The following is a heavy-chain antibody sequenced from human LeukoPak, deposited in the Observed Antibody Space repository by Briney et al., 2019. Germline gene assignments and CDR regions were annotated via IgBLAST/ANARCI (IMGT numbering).Heavy chain of an antibody. J-gene: IGHJ4*02. V-gene: IGHV1-2*02. CDR2: INPNSGGT. CDR3: AREDRIAAAGLNY. D-gene: IGHD6-13*01. Sequence: ASVKVSCKASGYTFTGYYMHWVRQAPGPGLEWMGWINPNSGGTNYAQKFQGRVTMTRATSISPAYMELSRLRSDDTAVYYCAREDRIAAAGLNYWGQGTLVTVSS. CDR1: GYTFTGYY.